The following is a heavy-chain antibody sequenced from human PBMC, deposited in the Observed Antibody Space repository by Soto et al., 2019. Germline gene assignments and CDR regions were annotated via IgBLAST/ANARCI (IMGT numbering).Heavy chain of an antibody. CDR2: ISSSGGLI. Sequence: GGSLRLSCAASGFTFSDYYMTWIRQGPGKGLEWLSYISSSGGLIYYADSVKGRFTISRDNAKKSLYLQMNSLRAEDTAVYYCARDRYDFWSGSEHYGMDVWGQGTTVTVSS. CDR3: ARDRYDFWSGSEHYGMDV. J-gene: IGHJ6*02. D-gene: IGHD3-3*01. CDR1: GFTFSDYY. V-gene: IGHV3-11*01.